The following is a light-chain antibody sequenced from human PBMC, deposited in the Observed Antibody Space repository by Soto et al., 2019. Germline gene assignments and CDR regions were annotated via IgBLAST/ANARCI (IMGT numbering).Light chain of an antibody. J-gene: IGLJ2*01. CDR1: SSNIGAGYD. CDR2: GNS. V-gene: IGLV1-40*01. Sequence: QSVLTQPPSVSGAPGQRVTISCTGSSSNIGAGYDVHWYQQLPGTAPKLLIYGNSTRPSGVPDRFSGSNSGTSASLAITGLQAEDEADYYCQSYDSSLSAVVFGGGTKLTVL. CDR3: QSYDSSLSAVV.